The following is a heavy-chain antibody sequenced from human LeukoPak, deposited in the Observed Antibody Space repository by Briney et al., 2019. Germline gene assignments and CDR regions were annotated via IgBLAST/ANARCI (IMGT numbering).Heavy chain of an antibody. CDR1: GYTYTSYD. Sequence: ASVKVSCKASGYTYTSYDINWVRQATGQGLEWMGGMNPNSGNTGYAQKFQGRVTMTRNTSISTAYMELSSLRSEDTAVYYCARGRYCSSTSCYEVVDYWGQGTLVTVSS. V-gene: IGHV1-8*01. CDR2: MNPNSGNT. D-gene: IGHD2-2*01. CDR3: ARGRYCSSTSCYEVVDY. J-gene: IGHJ4*02.